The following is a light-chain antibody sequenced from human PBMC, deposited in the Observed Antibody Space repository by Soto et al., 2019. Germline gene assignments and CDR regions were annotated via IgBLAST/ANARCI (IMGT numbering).Light chain of an antibody. CDR1: QSVINY. CDR2: DTS. V-gene: IGKV3-11*01. CDR3: QQYNNWPIT. Sequence: EIMMKQTPVTLSVSPGERDTRSCRAGQSVINYLAWYQQKPGQAPRLLIYDTSNRATGIPARFSGSGSGTDFTLIISSLEPEDFAVYYCQQYNNWPITFGQGTRLEIK. J-gene: IGKJ5*01.